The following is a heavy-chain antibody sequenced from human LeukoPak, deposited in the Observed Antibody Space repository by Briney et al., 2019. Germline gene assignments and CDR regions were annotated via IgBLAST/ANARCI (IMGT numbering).Heavy chain of an antibody. D-gene: IGHD3-9*01. CDR1: GFTFSNYA. Sequence: GGSLRLSCVASGFTFSNYAMSWVRQAPGKGLEWVSGLSGSGGSTYYADSVKGRFTISRDNSKNTLYLQMNSLRAEDTAVYYCARDRLHYDSLTGYPADWGQGTLVTVSS. CDR2: LSGSGGST. V-gene: IGHV3-23*01. CDR3: ARDRLHYDSLTGYPAD. J-gene: IGHJ4*02.